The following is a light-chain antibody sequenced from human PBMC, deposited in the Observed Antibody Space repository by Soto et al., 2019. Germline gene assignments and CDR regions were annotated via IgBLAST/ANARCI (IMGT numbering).Light chain of an antibody. V-gene: IGLV2-14*01. CDR2: EVS. CDR3: SSYTTSSTYV. J-gene: IGLJ1*01. Sequence: QSVLTQPASVSGSPGQSITISCTGTSSDVGGYNYVSWYQQHPGKAPKLMIYEVSNRPSGVSSRCSGSKSGNTASLTISGLQAEDEADYYCSSYTTSSTYVLGTGTKLTVL. CDR1: SSDVGGYNY.